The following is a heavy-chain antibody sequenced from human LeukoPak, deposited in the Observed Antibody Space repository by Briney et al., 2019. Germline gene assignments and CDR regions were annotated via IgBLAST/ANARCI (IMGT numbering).Heavy chain of an antibody. J-gene: IGHJ4*02. CDR1: GYSFTRNG. D-gene: IGHD1-26*01. Sequence: ASVKVSCKPSGYSFTRNGISWVRQAPGQGLEWMGWISAYNGNTNYAQKLQGRVTMTTDTSTSTAYMELRSLRSDDTAVYYCARDRESGSYYPKPCDYWGQGTLVTVSS. CDR3: ARDRESGSYYPKPCDY. CDR2: ISAYNGNT. V-gene: IGHV1-18*01.